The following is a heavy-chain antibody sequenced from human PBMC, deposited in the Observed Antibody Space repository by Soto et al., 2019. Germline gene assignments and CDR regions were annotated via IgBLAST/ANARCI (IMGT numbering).Heavy chain of an antibody. CDR1: VGSISSSKW. CDR3: ASAALEY. Sequence: KTSETLSLTCAVSVGSISSSKWWTWVRQPPGKGLEWIGEIFPSGTSNYNPSLKSRVTFSVDKSKNQFSLRLNSVTAADTAVYYCASAALEYWGQGXLVTVSS. V-gene: IGHV4-4*02. J-gene: IGHJ4*02. CDR2: IFPSGTS. D-gene: IGHD2-2*01.